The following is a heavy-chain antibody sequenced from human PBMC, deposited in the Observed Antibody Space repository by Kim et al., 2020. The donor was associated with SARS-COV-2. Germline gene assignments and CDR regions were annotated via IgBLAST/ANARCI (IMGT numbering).Heavy chain of an antibody. D-gene: IGHD3-22*01. V-gene: IGHV1-24*01. Sequence: YAQKFQGRVTMTEDTSTDTAYMELSSLRSEDTAMYYCATWAGWLLLIFDYWGQGTLVTVSS. J-gene: IGHJ4*02. CDR3: ATWAGWLLLIFDY.